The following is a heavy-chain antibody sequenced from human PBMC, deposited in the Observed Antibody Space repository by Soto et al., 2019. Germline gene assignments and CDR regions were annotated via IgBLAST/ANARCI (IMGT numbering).Heavy chain of an antibody. J-gene: IGHJ6*02. D-gene: IGHD3-22*01. V-gene: IGHV3-21*01. CDR2: ISDSSSYI. Sequence: GGSLRLSCAASGFTFSTYSMNWVRQGPGKGLEWVSSISDSSSYIYYADSVKGRFTISGDNAKNSLYLQMNSLRAEDTAVYYCARYDSSGYYWPYYYYGMDVWGQGTTVTVSS. CDR3: ARYDSSGYYWPYYYYGMDV. CDR1: GFTFSTYS.